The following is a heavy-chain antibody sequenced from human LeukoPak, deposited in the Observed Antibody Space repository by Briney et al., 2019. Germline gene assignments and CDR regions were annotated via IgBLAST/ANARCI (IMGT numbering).Heavy chain of an antibody. V-gene: IGHV3-48*01. CDR3: ARKGGQLWFYYMDV. D-gene: IGHD5-18*01. J-gene: IGHJ6*03. Sequence: AGGALRLSCAASGFNFDTYGLSWVRQAPGKGLEWVSSISASGVTSESADSVKGRFTISRDNAKNSLYLQMNSLRAEDTAVYYCARKGGQLWFYYMDVWGKGTTVTVSS. CDR1: GFNFDTYG. CDR2: ISASGVTS.